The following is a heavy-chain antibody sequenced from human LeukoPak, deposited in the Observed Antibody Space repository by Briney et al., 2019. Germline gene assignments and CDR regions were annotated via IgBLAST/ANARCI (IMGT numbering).Heavy chain of an antibody. CDR2: IYYSGST. CDR1: GGSVSSGSYY. J-gene: IGHJ4*02. Sequence: SETLSLTCAVSGGSVSSGSYYWSWIRQPPGKGLEWIGYIYYSGSTNYNPSLKSRVTIPVDTSKNQFSLKLSSVTAADTAVYYCASSEVVVPAAILGPFDYWGQGTLVTVSS. D-gene: IGHD2-2*02. CDR3: ASSEVVVPAAILGPFDY. V-gene: IGHV4-61*01.